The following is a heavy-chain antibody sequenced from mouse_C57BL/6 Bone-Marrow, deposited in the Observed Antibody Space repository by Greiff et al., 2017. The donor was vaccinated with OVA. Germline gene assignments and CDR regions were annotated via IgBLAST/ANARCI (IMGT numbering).Heavy chain of an antibody. CDR2: IYPGDGGP. J-gene: IGHJ4*01. D-gene: IGHD2-5*01. V-gene: IGHV1-80*01. CDR1: GYAFSSYW. Sequence: QVQLQQSGAELVKPGASVKISCKASGYAFSSYWMNWVKQRPGKGLEWIGHIYPGDGGPNYNGKFTGKATLTADKSSSTAYMQLISLTSEDSAVYFCARSYYSNYGFYYAMDYWGQGTSVTVSS. CDR3: ARSYYSNYGFYYAMDY.